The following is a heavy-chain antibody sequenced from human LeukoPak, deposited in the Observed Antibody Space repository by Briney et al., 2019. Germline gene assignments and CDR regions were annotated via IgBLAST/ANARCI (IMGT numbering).Heavy chain of an antibody. D-gene: IGHD4-17*01. J-gene: IGHJ4*02. Sequence: SQTLSLTCTVSGGSISSGGYYWSWIRQHPGKGLEWIGYIYYSGSTYYNSSLKSRVTISVDTSKNQFSLKLSSVTAADTAVYYCARGVADYGDRNYYFDYWGQGTLVTVSS. V-gene: IGHV4-31*03. CDR3: ARGVADYGDRNYYFDY. CDR1: GGSISSGGYY. CDR2: IYYSGST.